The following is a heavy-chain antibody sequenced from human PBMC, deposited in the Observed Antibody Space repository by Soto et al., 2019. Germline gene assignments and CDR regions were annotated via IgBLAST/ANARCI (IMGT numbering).Heavy chain of an antibody. Sequence: QVQLQQWGAGLLKPSETLSLTCAVYGGSFSGYYWSWIRQPPGKGLEWIGEINHSGSTKYNPSLKSRVTISVDTSKNQFSLKLNSVTAADTAVFYCARGRYGDYGKITDYWGQGTLVTVSS. CDR3: ARGRYGDYGKITDY. V-gene: IGHV4-34*01. J-gene: IGHJ4*02. D-gene: IGHD4-17*01. CDR1: GGSFSGYY. CDR2: INHSGST.